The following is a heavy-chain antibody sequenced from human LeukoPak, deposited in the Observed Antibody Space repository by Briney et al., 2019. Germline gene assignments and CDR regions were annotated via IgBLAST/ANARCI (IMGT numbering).Heavy chain of an antibody. D-gene: IGHD3-10*01. CDR2: IFYSGST. J-gene: IGHJ6*03. Sequence: PSETLSLTCTVSGYSINSGYYWSWIRQPPGKGLEWIGYIFYSGSTNYNPSLKSRVTISVDTSKNQFSLKLSSVTAADTAVYYCARDVGRHSNYYYYMDVWGKGTTVTVS. CDR1: GYSINSGYY. CDR3: ARDVGRHSNYYYYMDV. V-gene: IGHV4-61*01.